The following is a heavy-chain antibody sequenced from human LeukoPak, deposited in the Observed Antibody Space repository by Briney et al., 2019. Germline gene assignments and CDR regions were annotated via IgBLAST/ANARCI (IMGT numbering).Heavy chain of an antibody. D-gene: IGHD3-22*01. J-gene: IGHJ5*02. CDR2: IRYDGSTK. Sequence: GGSLRLSCAASGFSFSSYGMHWVRQAPGKGLEWVAFIRYDGSTKYYADSVKGRFTISRDKSKNTLYLQMNSMRAEDTAVYYCAKDNMYDSSDDRNWFDPWGQGALVTVSS. V-gene: IGHV3-30*02. CDR1: GFSFSSYG. CDR3: AKDNMYDSSDDRNWFDP.